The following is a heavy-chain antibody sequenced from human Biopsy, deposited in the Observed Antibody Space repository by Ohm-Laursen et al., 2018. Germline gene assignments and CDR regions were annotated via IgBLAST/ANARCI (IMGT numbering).Heavy chain of an antibody. CDR3: ARHAPSYSGSYWRYFDL. D-gene: IGHD1-26*01. Sequence: SETLSLTCAASGGSISSYYWSWIRQPPGKGLEWIGYIYYTGSTTYNPSLKSRVTISVDTSMNHLSLRLTSVTAADTAVYYCARHAPSYSGSYWRYFDLWGRGTLVTVSS. J-gene: IGHJ2*01. CDR2: IYYTGST. CDR1: GGSISSYY. V-gene: IGHV4-59*08.